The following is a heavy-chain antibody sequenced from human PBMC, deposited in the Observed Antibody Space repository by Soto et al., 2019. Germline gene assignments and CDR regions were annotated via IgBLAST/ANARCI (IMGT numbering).Heavy chain of an antibody. CDR3: ARDPLYYYGSGSYPPPYFDY. D-gene: IGHD3-10*01. J-gene: IGHJ4*02. Sequence: QVQLVQSGAEVKEPGASVKVSCKASGYTFTSYAMHWVRQSPGQRLEWMGWINAGNGNTKYSQKFQGRVTITRDTSASTAYMELSSLRSEDTAVYYCARDPLYYYGSGSYPPPYFDYWGQGTLVTVSS. CDR1: GYTFTSYA. V-gene: IGHV1-3*01. CDR2: INAGNGNT.